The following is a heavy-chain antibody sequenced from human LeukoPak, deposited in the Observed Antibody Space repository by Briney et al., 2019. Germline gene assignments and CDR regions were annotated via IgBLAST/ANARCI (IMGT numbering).Heavy chain of an antibody. J-gene: IGHJ4*02. V-gene: IGHV1-46*01. CDR2: INPSGGST. CDR1: GYTFINYY. CDR3: ARELPKAVAGTGFDY. D-gene: IGHD6-19*01. Sequence: ASVKVSCKASGYTFINYYLHWVRQAPGQGLEWMGIINPSGGSTSYAQKFQGRVTMTRDTSTSTVYMELSSLRSEDTAVYYCARELPKAVAGTGFDYWGQGTLVTVSS.